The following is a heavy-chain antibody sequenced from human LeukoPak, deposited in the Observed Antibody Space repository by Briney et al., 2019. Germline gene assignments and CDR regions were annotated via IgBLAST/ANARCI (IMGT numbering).Heavy chain of an antibody. V-gene: IGHV7-4-1*02. CDR3: ARDVHRRYSSIKGTFDI. CDR2: INTNTGNP. J-gene: IGHJ3*02. CDR1: GYTFNKYA. D-gene: IGHD2-2*01. Sequence: ASVKVSCKASGYTFNKYAINWVRQAPGQGLEWMGWINTNTGNPSYGRDFTGRFAFSLDTSVNSAFLQINNLKAEDTAFYYCARDVHRRYSSIKGTFDIWGQGTMVSVSS.